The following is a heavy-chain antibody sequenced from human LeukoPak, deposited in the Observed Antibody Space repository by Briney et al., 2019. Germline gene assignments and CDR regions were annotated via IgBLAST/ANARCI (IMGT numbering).Heavy chain of an antibody. Sequence: SETLSLTCTVSGGSISSYYWSWVRQPPGKGLEWIGFVYYTGSTNYSPSLKSRVTISVDTSKNQFSLKLSSVTAADTAVYYCARVTGYMIEDYFDSWGQGTLVTVSS. D-gene: IGHD3-22*01. CDR2: VYYTGST. J-gene: IGHJ4*02. V-gene: IGHV4-59*01. CDR1: GGSISSYY. CDR3: ARVTGYMIEDYFDS.